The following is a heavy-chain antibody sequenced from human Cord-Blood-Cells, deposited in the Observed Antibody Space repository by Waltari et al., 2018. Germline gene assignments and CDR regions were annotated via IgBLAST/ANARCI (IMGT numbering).Heavy chain of an antibody. CDR2: INHSGST. V-gene: IGHV4-34*01. J-gene: IGHJ5*02. CDR1: GGSFSGYY. D-gene: IGHD4-4*01. CDR3: ARGPNYSNYWFDP. Sequence: QVQLQQWGAGLLKPSETLSLTCAVYGGSFSGYYWSWIRQPPGKGLEWIGEINHSGSTNYNPSLKSRVTISVDTSKYQFSLKLSSVTAADTAVYYCARGPNYSNYWFDPWGQGTLVTVSS.